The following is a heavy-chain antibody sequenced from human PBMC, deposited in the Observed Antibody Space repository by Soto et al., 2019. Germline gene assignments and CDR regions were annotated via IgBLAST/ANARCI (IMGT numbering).Heavy chain of an antibody. Sequence: SVKVSCKASGGTFSSYAISWVRQAPGQGLEWMGGIIPIFGTANYAQKFQGRVTITADESTSTAYMELSSLRSEDTAVYYCARALTSYDNWFDPWGQGTLVTVSS. CDR2: IIPIFGTA. D-gene: IGHD2-2*01. J-gene: IGHJ5*02. CDR3: ARALTSYDNWFDP. V-gene: IGHV1-69*13. CDR1: GGTFSSYA.